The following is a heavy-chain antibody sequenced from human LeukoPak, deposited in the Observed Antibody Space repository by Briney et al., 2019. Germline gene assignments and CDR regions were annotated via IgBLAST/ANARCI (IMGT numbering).Heavy chain of an antibody. Sequence: GRSLRLSCAASGFTFSSYGMHWVRQAPGKGLEWVAVISYDGSNKYYADSVKGRFTISRDNSKNPLYLQMNGLSAEDTAGYCCARALKFYGAFDYWGKGTMVTVSS. J-gene: IGHJ4*02. V-gene: IGHV3-30*03. CDR3: ARALKFYGAFDY. D-gene: IGHD4/OR15-4a*01. CDR2: ISYDGSNK. CDR1: GFTFSSYG.